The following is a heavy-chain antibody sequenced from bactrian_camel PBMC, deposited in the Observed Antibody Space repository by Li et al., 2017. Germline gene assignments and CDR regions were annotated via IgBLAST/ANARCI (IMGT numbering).Heavy chain of an antibody. CDR1: GYRYSTYC. Sequence: QLVESGGGSVQAGESLRLSCVVSGYRYSTYCMGWFRQVPGNEREPLASIDSDGRTSVADSVKGRFTISQDGAKNTLYLHMNNLKPEDTAMYYCATDVRDSSSWFCRNFKFSYWEQGTQVTVSS. D-gene: IGHD6*01. CDR2: IDSDGRT. V-gene: IGHV3S53*01. J-gene: IGHJ6*01. CDR3: ATDVRDSSSWFCRNFKFSY.